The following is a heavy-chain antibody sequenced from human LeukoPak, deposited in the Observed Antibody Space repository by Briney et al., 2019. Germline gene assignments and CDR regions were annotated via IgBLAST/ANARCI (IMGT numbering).Heavy chain of an antibody. V-gene: IGHV3-30*04. CDR1: GFNFSSYA. D-gene: IGHD3-3*01. J-gene: IGHJ4*02. CDR3: ASGVKRDDFWSGSVLHYFDY. Sequence: GRSLRLSCAASGFNFSSYAMHWVRQAPGKGLEWVAVISYDGSNKYYADSVKGRFTISRDNSKNTLYLQMNSLRAEDTAVYYCASGVKRDDFWSGSVLHYFDYWGQGTLVTVSS. CDR2: ISYDGSNK.